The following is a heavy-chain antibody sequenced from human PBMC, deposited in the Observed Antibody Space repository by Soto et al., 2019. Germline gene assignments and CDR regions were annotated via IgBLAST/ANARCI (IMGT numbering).Heavy chain of an antibody. J-gene: IGHJ4*02. CDR2: VYPGDSET. V-gene: IGHV5-51*01. D-gene: IGHD3-3*01. CDR1: GYSFTTYW. CDR3: ARDLSH. Sequence: LGESLKISCKGSGYSFTTYWIGWVRQMPGKGLEWMGIVYPGDSETRYSPSFQGQVTISADKSISTAYLHMSSLRHDDTAIYYCARDLSHWGQGTLVTVSS.